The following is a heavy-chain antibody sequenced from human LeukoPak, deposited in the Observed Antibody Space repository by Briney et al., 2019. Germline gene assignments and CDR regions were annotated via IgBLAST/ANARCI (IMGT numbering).Heavy chain of an antibody. Sequence: AGGSLRLSCAASGFTVSSNYMRWVRQAPGKGLEWVSVMYSGGSTYYADSVKGQFTISRDNSKNTLYLQKNSLRAEDTAVYYCARDLIGDYVNWGQGTLVTVSS. CDR3: ARDLIGDYVN. D-gene: IGHD4-17*01. CDR2: MYSGGST. CDR1: GFTVSSNY. J-gene: IGHJ4*02. V-gene: IGHV3-53*01.